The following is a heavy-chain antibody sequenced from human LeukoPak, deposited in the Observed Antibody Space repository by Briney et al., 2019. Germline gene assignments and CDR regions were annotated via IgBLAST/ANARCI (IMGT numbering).Heavy chain of an antibody. V-gene: IGHV1-69*13. D-gene: IGHD5-24*01. CDR3: ARDRRRRDGMGYYGMDV. CDR1: GGTFSSYA. Sequence: AASVNVSCKASGGTFSSYAISWVRQAPGQGLEWMGGIIPIFGTANYAQKFQGRVTITADESTSTAYMELSSLRSEDTAVYYCARDRRRRDGMGYYGMDVWGQGTTVTVSS. J-gene: IGHJ6*02. CDR2: IIPIFGTA.